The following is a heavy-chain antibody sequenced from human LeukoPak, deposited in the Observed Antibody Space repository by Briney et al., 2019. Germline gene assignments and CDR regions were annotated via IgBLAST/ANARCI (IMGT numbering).Heavy chain of an antibody. CDR3: ARDSVAAAGPALDY. CDR2: IYYSGST. V-gene: IGHV4-59*01. Sequence: SETLSLTCTVSGGSISSYYWSWIRQPPGKGLEWIGYIYYSGSTNYNPSLKSRVTISVDTSKNQLSLKLSSVTAADTAVYYCARDSVAAAGPALDYWGQGTLVTVSS. CDR1: GGSISSYY. J-gene: IGHJ4*02. D-gene: IGHD6-13*01.